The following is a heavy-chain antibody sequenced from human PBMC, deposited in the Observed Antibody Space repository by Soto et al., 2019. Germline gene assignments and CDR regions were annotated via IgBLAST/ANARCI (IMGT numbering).Heavy chain of an antibody. J-gene: IGHJ4*02. V-gene: IGHV2-5*02. CDR3: AHIVVAGITYYFDS. D-gene: IGHD2-15*01. Sequence: QITLKESGPTLVKPTQTLTLTCTFSGFSLSTSGVGVGWLRQPPGKALEWLTFIYWDDDKRNSPFLKSRLTITKDTSKNQVVLTMTNMDPVDTATYYCAHIVVAGITYYFDSWGQGTLVTVSS. CDR2: IYWDDDK. CDR1: GFSLSTSGVG.